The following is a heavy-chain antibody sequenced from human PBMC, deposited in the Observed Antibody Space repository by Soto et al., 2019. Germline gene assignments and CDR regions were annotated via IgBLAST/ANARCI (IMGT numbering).Heavy chain of an antibody. V-gene: IGHV1-46*03. Sequence: QVQLVQSGAEVKKPGASVKVSCKASGYIFTSYYIHWVRQAPGQGLEWMGWINPFDGSRMFAQSFQGRVTMTGDTSTSTVYMEVSSLRSEFTAVYYCSSVDPGVTSPFDRWGQGTLVTVSS. CDR1: GYIFTSYY. D-gene: IGHD4-4*01. J-gene: IGHJ4*02. CDR3: SSVDPGVTSPFDR. CDR2: INPFDGSR.